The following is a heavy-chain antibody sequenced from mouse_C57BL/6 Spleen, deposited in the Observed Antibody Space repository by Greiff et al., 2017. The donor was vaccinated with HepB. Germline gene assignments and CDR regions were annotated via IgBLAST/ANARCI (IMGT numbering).Heavy chain of an antibody. CDR3: TRSGYAVLFAY. CDR1: GYTFTDYE. J-gene: IGHJ3*01. CDR2: IDPETGGT. V-gene: IGHV1-15*01. Sequence: QVQLKQSGAELVRPGASVTLSCKASGYTFTDYEMHWVKQTPVHGLEWIGAIDPETGGTAYNQKFKGKAILTADKSSSTAYMELRSLTSEDSAVYYCTRSGYAVLFAYWGQGTLVTVSA. D-gene: IGHD3-1*01.